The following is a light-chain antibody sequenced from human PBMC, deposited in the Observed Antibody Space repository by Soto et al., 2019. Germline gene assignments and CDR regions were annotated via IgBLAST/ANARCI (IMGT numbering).Light chain of an antibody. CDR3: QQYNSYSPTT. V-gene: IGKV1-5*01. CDR1: QSISNR. Sequence: DIQMTQSPSTLSASVIDRVTITCRASQSISNRLAWYQQKPGKAPKVLIYDASNLESGVPSRFSGSGSGTEFTLTISSLQPDDFATYFCQQYNSYSPTTFGQGTKVDI. J-gene: IGKJ1*01. CDR2: DAS.